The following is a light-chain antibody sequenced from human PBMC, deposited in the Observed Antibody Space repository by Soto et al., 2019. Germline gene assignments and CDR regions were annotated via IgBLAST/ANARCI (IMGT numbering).Light chain of an antibody. CDR2: DAS. CDR1: QSVRSN. J-gene: IGKJ1*01. Sequence: EKVMTQSPATLSVSPGERATLSCGASQSVRSNVAWYQQKPGQPPRLLIYDASTRATGIPSRFSGSGSGTEFTLTISSLKPEDFAVYYCQQYDNWPRTFGQGTKVDIK. CDR3: QQYDNWPRT. V-gene: IGKV3-15*01.